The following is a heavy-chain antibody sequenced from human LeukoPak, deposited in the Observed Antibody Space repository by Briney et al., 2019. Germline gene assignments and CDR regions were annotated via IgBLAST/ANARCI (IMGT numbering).Heavy chain of an antibody. CDR1: GYSISSGYY. V-gene: IGHV4-38-2*01. CDR3: ARGRFDP. CDR2: IYYSGST. Sequence: SETLSLTCGVSGYSISSGYYWGWIRQPPGMGLEWIGSIYYSGSTYYNPSLQSRVTISLDTSKNQFSLKLSSVTAADTAVYYCARGRFDPWGQGTLVTVSS. J-gene: IGHJ5*02.